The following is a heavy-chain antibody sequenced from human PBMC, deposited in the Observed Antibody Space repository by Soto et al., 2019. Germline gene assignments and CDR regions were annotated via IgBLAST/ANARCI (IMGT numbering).Heavy chain of an antibody. CDR3: AKDSIVVVPAAMYNWNYYFDY. J-gene: IGHJ4*02. V-gene: IGHV3-23*01. Sequence: GGSLRLSCAASGFTFSSYAMSWVRQAPGKGLEWVSAISGSGGSTYYADSMKGRFTISRDNSKNTLYLQMNSLRAEDTAVYYCAKDSIVVVPAAMYNWNYYFDYWGQGTLVTVSS. CDR1: GFTFSSYA. D-gene: IGHD2-2*01. CDR2: ISGSGGST.